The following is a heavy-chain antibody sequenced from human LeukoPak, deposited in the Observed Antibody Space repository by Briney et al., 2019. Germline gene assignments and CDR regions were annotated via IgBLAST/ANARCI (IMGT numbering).Heavy chain of an antibody. D-gene: IGHD2-2*01. CDR3: ATSFLGYCSSTSCYAFDP. V-gene: IGHV4-39*01. J-gene: IGHJ5*02. CDR2: IYYSGST. Sequence: SETLSLTCTVSGGSISSSSCYWGWIRQPPGKGLEWIGSIYYSGSTYYNPSLKSRVTISVDTSKNQFSLKLSSVTAADTAVYYCATSFLGYCSSTSCYAFDPWGQGTLVTVSS. CDR1: GGSISSSSCY.